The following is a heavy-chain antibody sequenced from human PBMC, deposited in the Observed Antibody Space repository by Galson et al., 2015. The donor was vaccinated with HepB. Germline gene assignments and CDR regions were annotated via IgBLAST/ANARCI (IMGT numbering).Heavy chain of an antibody. D-gene: IGHD4-23*01. CDR2: IDPSDSYT. Sequence: QSGAEVKKPGESLRISCKGSGYSFTSYWISWVRQMPGKGLEWMGRIDPSDSYTNYSPSFQGHVTISADKSISTAYLQWSSLKASDTAMYYCARLREVATTVVTYYYYGMDVWGQGTTVTVSS. V-gene: IGHV5-10-1*01. J-gene: IGHJ6*02. CDR3: ARLREVATTVVTYYYYGMDV. CDR1: GYSFTSYW.